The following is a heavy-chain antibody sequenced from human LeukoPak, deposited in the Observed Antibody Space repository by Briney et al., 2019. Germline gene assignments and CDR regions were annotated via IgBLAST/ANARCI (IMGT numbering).Heavy chain of an antibody. CDR3: AGRHYDGSGAKQQYHFDY. J-gene: IGHJ4*02. D-gene: IGHD3-22*01. Sequence: GGSLRFSCAASGFTFSNAWMSWVRQAPGKGLEWVSTISASGASRSYADSVMGRLTISRDNSKNTLYLQMNSLGAEDAALYYCAGRHYDGSGAKQQYHFDYWGQGTLVTVSS. CDR1: GFTFSNAW. V-gene: IGHV3-23*01. CDR2: ISASGASR.